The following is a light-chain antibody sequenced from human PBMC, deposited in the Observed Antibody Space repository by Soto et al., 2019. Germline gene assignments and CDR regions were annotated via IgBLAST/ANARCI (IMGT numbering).Light chain of an antibody. J-gene: IGLJ2*01. CDR2: DVS. V-gene: IGLV2-11*01. CDR3: CSYAGSLVV. Sequence: QSALTQPRSVSGSPGQSVTISCTRTSSDVGGYNYVSWYQQHPGKAPKLMIYDVSKRPSGVPDRFSGSKSGNTASLTISGLQTEDEADYYCCSYAGSLVVFGGGTKLTV. CDR1: SSDVGGYNY.